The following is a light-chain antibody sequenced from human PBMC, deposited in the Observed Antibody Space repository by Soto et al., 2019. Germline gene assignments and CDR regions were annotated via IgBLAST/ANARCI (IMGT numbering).Light chain of an antibody. J-gene: IGKJ1*01. CDR3: LHDYNYPRT. CDR1: QDIRSE. CDR2: AAS. Sequence: AIQMTQSPSSLSASVGDRDTITCRASQDIRSELGWYQQKPGKAPNLLIYAASTLQSGVPSRFSGSGSGTDFTLTISSLQPEDFATYYCLHDYNYPRTFGQGTKVDIK. V-gene: IGKV1-6*01.